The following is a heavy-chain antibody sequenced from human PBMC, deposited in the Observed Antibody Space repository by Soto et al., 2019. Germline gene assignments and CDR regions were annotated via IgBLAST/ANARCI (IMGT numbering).Heavy chain of an antibody. J-gene: IGHJ4*02. CDR2: ISGSGGST. D-gene: IGHD5-18*01. CDR1: GFTFSSYA. V-gene: IGHV3-23*01. CDR3: AKAFTAIPGSRPEEKYYFDY. Sequence: VGSLRLSCAASGFTFSSYAMSWVRQAPGKGLEWVSAISGSGGSTYYAGSVKGRFTISRDNSKNTLYLQMNSLRAEDTAVYYCAKAFTAIPGSRPEEKYYFDYWGQGTLVTVSS.